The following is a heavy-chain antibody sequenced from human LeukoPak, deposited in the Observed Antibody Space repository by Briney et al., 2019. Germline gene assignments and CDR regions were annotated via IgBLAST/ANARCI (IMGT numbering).Heavy chain of an antibody. J-gene: IGHJ6*03. CDR1: GFTFSSYN. D-gene: IGHD1-26*01. CDR3: ARDPYSGSYGADYYDYMDV. V-gene: IGHV3-21*01. Sequence: GGSLRLSCAASGFTFSSYNMNWVRQTPGQGLEWVSSITSGSSHIYYADSVKGRFTISRDNAKSSLYLQMNSLRAEDTAVYYCARDPYSGSYGADYYDYMDVWGKGTTVTISS. CDR2: ITSGSSHI.